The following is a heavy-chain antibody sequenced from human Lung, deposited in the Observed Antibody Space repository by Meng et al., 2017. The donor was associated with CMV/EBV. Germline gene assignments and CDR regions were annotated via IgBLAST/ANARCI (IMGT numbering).Heavy chain of an antibody. Sequence: SXTLSLXCTVSGGSITSSSYYWGWIRQPPGKGLEWIGSIYYSGSTYYNPSLKSRVTISVDTSKNQCSLKLSSVSAADTAVYYCARHFGEWQQPYYYYYGMDVWXQGTTVTVSS. J-gene: IGHJ6*02. CDR2: IYYSGST. V-gene: IGHV4-39*01. CDR3: ARHFGEWQQPYYYYYGMDV. CDR1: GGSITSSSYY. D-gene: IGHD3-16*01.